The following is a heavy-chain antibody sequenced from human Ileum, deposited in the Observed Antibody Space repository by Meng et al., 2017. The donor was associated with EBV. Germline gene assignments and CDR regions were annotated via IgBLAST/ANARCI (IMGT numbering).Heavy chain of an antibody. Sequence: QVQLGGSGGGVVQPGTSLRVSCAASGLSLSNYGMHWVRQAPGKGLEWVALISPDGIWYPESVKGRFTVSRDNSKNTFYLQMNSLRFEDTAVYYCARDGIGWYPGDYWGRGTLVTASS. CDR1: GLSLSNYG. J-gene: IGHJ4*02. CDR2: ISPDGI. V-gene: IGHV3-30*03. D-gene: IGHD6-19*01. CDR3: ARDGIGWYPGDY.